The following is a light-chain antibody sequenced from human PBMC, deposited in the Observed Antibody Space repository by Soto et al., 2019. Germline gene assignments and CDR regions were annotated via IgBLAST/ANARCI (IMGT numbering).Light chain of an antibody. CDR2: WAS. CDR3: QQYGSSPWT. CDR1: QSILSSSNNKNY. J-gene: IGKJ1*01. Sequence: DIVMTQSPDSLTVSLGERATINCKSSQSILSSSNNKNYLVWYQQKPGQPPKVLINWASTRESGVPDRFSGSGSGADFTLTISRLEPEDFAVYYCQQYGSSPWTFGQGTKVDIK. V-gene: IGKV4-1*01.